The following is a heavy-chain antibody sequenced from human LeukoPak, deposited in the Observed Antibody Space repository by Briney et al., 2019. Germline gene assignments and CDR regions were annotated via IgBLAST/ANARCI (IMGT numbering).Heavy chain of an antibody. CDR2: IRNDGSNK. V-gene: IGHV3-30*02. J-gene: IGHJ4*01. D-gene: IGHD3/OR15-3a*01. CDR3: AKGGWTGYYPIFDS. Sequence: SGGSLRLSCAASGFTFSSYGMHWVRQAPGKGLEWVAFIRNDGSNKYYADSVKGRFTISRDNSKNTLYLQMNILRAEDTAVYYCAKGGWTGYYPIFDSWGHGTLVTVSS. CDR1: GFTFSSYG.